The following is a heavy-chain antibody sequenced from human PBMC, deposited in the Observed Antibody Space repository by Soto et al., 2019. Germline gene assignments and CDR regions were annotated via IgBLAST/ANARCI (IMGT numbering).Heavy chain of an antibody. J-gene: IGHJ5*02. CDR1: GGSINKYY. D-gene: IGHD3-3*01. Sequence: SETLSLTCTVSGGSINKYYWSWIRQPPGKGLEWIGYIYNSGSTNYNPSLKSRVTISIDTSKNQFSLKLSSVTAADTAMYYCARHGSIIIFGVATPTNSPGANWFDPWGQGTLVTVSS. V-gene: IGHV4-59*08. CDR2: IYNSGST. CDR3: ARHGSIIIFGVATPTNSPGANWFDP.